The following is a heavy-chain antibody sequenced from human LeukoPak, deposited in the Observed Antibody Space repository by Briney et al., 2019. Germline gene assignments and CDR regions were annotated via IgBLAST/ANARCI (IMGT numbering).Heavy chain of an antibody. CDR2: VIPKFDAP. CDR1: GYTFINYA. CDR3: VRDGRDYFEGARWFDP. J-gene: IGHJ5*02. D-gene: IGHD2/OR15-2a*01. V-gene: IGHV1-69*13. Sequence: ASVKVSCKASGYTFINYAISWVRQAPGQGLEWMGGVIPKFDAPNYAQKFQGRITIIADESSNTAFMELSRLGSEDTAVYYCVRDGRDYFEGARWFDPWGQGTLVTVSS.